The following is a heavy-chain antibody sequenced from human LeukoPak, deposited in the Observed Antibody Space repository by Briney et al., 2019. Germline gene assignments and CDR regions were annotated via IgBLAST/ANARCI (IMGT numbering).Heavy chain of an antibody. D-gene: IGHD5-12*01. CDR2: VSHGGST. CDR1: GGSISSSNW. V-gene: IGHV4-4*02. J-gene: IGHJ4*02. CDR3: ARSFGYSGYVDPFDY. Sequence: SETLSLTCAVSGGSISSSNWWSWIRQSPIKGLEWIGEVSHGGSTNYNPSLESRVTISVDKSMNQISLKLKSATAADTAVYFCARSFGYSGYVDPFDYWGQGTLVIVSS.